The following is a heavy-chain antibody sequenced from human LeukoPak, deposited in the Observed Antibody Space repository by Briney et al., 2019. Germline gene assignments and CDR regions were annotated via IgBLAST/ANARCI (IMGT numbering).Heavy chain of an antibody. CDR2: ISSSSSYT. Sequence: PGGSLRLSCAASGFTFSSYSMNWVRQAPGKGLEWVSSISSSSSYTYYADSVKGRFTISRDNAKNSLYLQMNSLRAEDTAVYYCARVRVVRGYFDYWGQGTLVTVSS. V-gene: IGHV3-21*01. CDR1: GFTFSSYS. CDR3: ARVRVVRGYFDY. D-gene: IGHD2-15*01. J-gene: IGHJ4*02.